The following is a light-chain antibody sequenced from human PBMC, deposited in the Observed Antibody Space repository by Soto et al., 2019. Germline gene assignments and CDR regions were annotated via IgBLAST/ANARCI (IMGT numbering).Light chain of an antibody. V-gene: IGKV3-15*01. CDR2: GAS. Sequence: EVLMTQSPATLSLSPGERATLSCWASETVATNLAWYQQKPGQAPRLLISGASTRAAGISDRCRGSGSGTEVTLTISSLRSEDSAIYYCQQYFEWPPMTFGQGTKVEI. CDR1: ETVATN. J-gene: IGKJ1*01. CDR3: QQYFEWPPMT.